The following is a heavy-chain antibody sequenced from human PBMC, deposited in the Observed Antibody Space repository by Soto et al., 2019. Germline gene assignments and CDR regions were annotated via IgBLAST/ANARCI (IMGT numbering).Heavy chain of an antibody. CDR1: GFTFSSYA. D-gene: IGHD7-27*01. Sequence: GSLRLSCAASGFTFSSYAMHWVRQAPGKGLEWVAVISYDGSNKYYADSVKGRFTISRDNSKNTLYLQMNSLRAEDTAVYYCARTGDKYYYYYMDVWGKGTTVTVSS. J-gene: IGHJ6*03. CDR2: ISYDGSNK. V-gene: IGHV3-30*04. CDR3: ARTGDKYYYYYMDV.